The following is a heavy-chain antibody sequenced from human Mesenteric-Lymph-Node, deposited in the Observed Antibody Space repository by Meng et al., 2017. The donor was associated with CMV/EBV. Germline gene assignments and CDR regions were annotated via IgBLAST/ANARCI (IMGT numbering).Heavy chain of an antibody. J-gene: IGHJ4*02. CDR2: IYHSGST. CDR3: ARVWVDYFDY. CDR1: GGSSSSNNW. D-gene: IGHD3-16*01. Sequence: LTGAVSGGSSSSNNWWSWGRQPPGKGLEWIGEIYHSGSTNYNPSLKSRVTISVDKSENQFSLKLSSVTAADTAVYYCARVWVDYFDYWGQGTLVTVSS. V-gene: IGHV4-4*02.